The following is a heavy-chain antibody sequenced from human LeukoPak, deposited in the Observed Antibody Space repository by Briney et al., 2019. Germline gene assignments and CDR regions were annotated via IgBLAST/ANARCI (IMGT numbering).Heavy chain of an antibody. CDR2: TPSGGDNT. CDR1: GFTMRTYG. Sequence: GGSPRLSCVASGFTMRTYGMSWVRQGPGKGLEWVSGTPSGGDNTYYADSVKGRFTISRDNYENTLYLEMNSLRAEDTALYYCAKDMGLMVRGVIGPSDYWGQGTLVTVSS. J-gene: IGHJ4*02. V-gene: IGHV3-23*01. D-gene: IGHD3-10*01. CDR3: AKDMGLMVRGVIGPSDY.